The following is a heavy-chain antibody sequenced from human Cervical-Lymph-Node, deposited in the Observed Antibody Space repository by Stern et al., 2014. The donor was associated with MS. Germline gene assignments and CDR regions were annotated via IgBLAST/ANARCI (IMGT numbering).Heavy chain of an antibody. CDR1: GYTFTSDD. Sequence: VQLVESGAEVKKPGASVKVSCKTSGYTFTSDDINWVRQASGQGLEWMGWMNPDSGDTGYAQTFQGRLTITRDTSISKAYMQMTTLRSEDTAVYYCTKAWDSWGQGTLVIVSS. V-gene: IGHV1-8*01. CDR3: TKAWDS. J-gene: IGHJ4*02. CDR2: MNPDSGDT.